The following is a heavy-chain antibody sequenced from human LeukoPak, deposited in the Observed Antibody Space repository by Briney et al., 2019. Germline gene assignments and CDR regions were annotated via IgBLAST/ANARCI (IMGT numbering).Heavy chain of an antibody. CDR1: GFTFSSYA. J-gene: IGHJ6*03. CDR2: ISGSGGST. V-gene: IGHV3-23*01. Sequence: PGGSLRLSCAASGFTFSSYAMSWVRQAPGKGLEWVSAISGSGGSTYYADSVKGRFTISRDNSKSTLYLQMNSLRAEDTAVYYCAKDAATTLEYYYYYMDVWGKGTTVTVSS. CDR3: AKDAATTLEYYYYYMDV. D-gene: IGHD5-12*01.